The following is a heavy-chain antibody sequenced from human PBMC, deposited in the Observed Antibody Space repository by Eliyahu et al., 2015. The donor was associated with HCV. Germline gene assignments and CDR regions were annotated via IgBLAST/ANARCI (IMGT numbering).Heavy chain of an antibody. J-gene: IGHJ4*02. V-gene: IGHV3-64D*06. Sequence: EVQLVESGGGLVQPGGSLRLSCSASGFTFSSYAMHWVRQAPGKGLEYVSAISSNGGSTYYADSVKGRFTISRDNSKNTLYLQMSSLRAEDTAVYYCVKGGGIAARRQASKTWGQGTLVTVSS. CDR3: VKGGGIAARRQASKT. D-gene: IGHD6-6*01. CDR2: ISSNGGST. CDR1: GFTFSSYA.